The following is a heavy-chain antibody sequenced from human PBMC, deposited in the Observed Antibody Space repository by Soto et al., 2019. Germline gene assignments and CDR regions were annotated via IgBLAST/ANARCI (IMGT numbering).Heavy chain of an antibody. Sequence: QVQLVESGGRVVQTGTSLRLSCVAYGFSFASFDMHCGRQTPGGGPEWVASITSAGKKTYYADFAKGRVTISRDNAKNRIFLEMHRPGPEDTAVYFCARDPGSDFWSGVFDPWGQGTVVSVSS. J-gene: IGHJ5*02. D-gene: IGHD3-3*01. CDR2: ITSAGKKT. V-gene: IGHV3-30*03. CDR1: GFSFASFD. CDR3: ARDPGSDFWSGVFDP.